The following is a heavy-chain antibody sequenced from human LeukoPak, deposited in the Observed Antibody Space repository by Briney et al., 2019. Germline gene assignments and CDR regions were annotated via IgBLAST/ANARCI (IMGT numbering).Heavy chain of an antibody. D-gene: IGHD3-22*01. V-gene: IGHV3-15*01. Sequence: GGSLGLSCAASGFTFSNAWMNWVRQAPGKGLEWVGRVKSKADGGTTEYAAPMKGRFTISRDDSKNTLYLQMNSLKTKDAAVYYCTTGDSSSPLWGQGTLVTVSS. J-gene: IGHJ4*02. CDR2: VKSKADGGTT. CDR3: TTGDSSSPL. CDR1: GFTFSNAW.